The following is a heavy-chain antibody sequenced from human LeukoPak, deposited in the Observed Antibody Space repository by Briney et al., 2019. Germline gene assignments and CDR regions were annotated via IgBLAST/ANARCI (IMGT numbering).Heavy chain of an antibody. CDR1: GFTFSSYG. CDR3: AKDFWVRGVIIDY. V-gene: IGHV3-30*18. CDR2: ISYDGSNK. J-gene: IGHJ4*02. D-gene: IGHD3-10*01. Sequence: GRSLRLSCAASGFTFSSYGMHWVRQAPGKGLEWVAVISYDGSNKYYADSMKGRFTISRDNSKNTLYLQMNSLRAEDTAVYYCAKDFWVRGVIIDYWGQGTLVTVSS.